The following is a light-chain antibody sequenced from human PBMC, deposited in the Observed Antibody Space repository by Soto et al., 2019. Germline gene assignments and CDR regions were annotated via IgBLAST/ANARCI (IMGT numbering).Light chain of an antibody. V-gene: IGKV3-20*01. CDR3: QQDGTSLIT. J-gene: IGKJ5*01. CDR2: GAS. Sequence: EIVLTQSPGTLSLSPGERATLSCRASQSVSSTYLAWYQQKPGQAPRFLVYGASNRATGIPDRFSGSGSGTDFTLTISRLEPEDFAVYNSQQDGTSLITFGQGTRLEIK. CDR1: QSVSSTY.